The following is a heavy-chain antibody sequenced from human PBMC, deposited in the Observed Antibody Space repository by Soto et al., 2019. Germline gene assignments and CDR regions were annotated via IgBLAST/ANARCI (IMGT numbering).Heavy chain of an antibody. D-gene: IGHD2-15*01. J-gene: IGHJ5*02. CDR3: ASSGRPRGWFDP. V-gene: IGHV3-30-3*01. CDR2: ISYDGSNK. Sequence: GGSLRLSCAASGFTFSSYAMHWVRQAPGKGLERVAVISYDGSNKYYADSVKGRLTISRDNSKDTLYLQMNSLRAEDTAVYYCASSGRPRGWFDPWGQGTLVTV. CDR1: GFTFSSYA.